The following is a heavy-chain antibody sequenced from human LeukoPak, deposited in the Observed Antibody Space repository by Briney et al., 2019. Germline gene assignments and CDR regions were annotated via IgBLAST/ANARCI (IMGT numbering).Heavy chain of an antibody. D-gene: IGHD1-7*01. CDR3: ARGHLQTGTREFDY. Sequence: LSPTRAVDAGSLYAYFWSWTRHPPWMWWEWIGEINHRGSTKYTASLKSRVTISVDTSKDQFSLQLNSVTAADTAVYFCARGHLQTGTREFDYWGQGTLVTASS. V-gene: IGHV4-34*01. CDR1: AGSLYAYF. J-gene: IGHJ4*02. CDR2: INHRGST.